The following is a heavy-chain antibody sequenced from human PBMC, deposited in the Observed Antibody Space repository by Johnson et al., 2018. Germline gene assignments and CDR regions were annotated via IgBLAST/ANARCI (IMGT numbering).Heavy chain of an antibody. J-gene: IGHJ1*01. CDR2: IYIGGST. CDR3: ARADISGYYCRH. CDR1: GFTVSTNY. Sequence: EERLGESGGNLVEQRGSLVLSCAASGFTVSTNYMSWVRQAPGKGLEWVSVIYIGGSTNYADSAKGRFTISRDNSKNTLYLQMNSLRAENTAVYYCARADISGYYCRHWGPGTLVTVSS. D-gene: IGHD3-22*01. V-gene: IGHV3-66*02.